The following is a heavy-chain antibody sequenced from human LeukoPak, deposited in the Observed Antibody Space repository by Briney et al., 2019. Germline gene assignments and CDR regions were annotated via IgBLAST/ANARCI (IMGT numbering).Heavy chain of an antibody. CDR3: ARVGLGELLSNVVLGY. CDR1: GYTFAGYY. J-gene: IGHJ4*02. D-gene: IGHD1-26*01. V-gene: IGHV1-2*02. Sequence: ASVKVSCKASGYTFAGYYMHWVRQAPGQGLEWMGWINPNSGGTNYAQKFQGRVTMTRDTSISTAYMELSRLRSDGTAVYYCARVGLGELLSNVVLGYWGQGTLVTVSS. CDR2: INPNSGGT.